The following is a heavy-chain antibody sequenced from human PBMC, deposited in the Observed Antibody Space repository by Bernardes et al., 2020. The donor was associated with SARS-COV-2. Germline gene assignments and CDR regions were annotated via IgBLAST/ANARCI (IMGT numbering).Heavy chain of an antibody. D-gene: IGHD3-22*01. CDR1: GYPFTGYY. Sequence: ASVKVSCKASGYPFTGYYIHWVRQAPGQGLEWMGWINPKSGGTNYAQRFQGRVTMTRDTSISTAYMELSRLRSDDTAVYYCALPPTNYDRYGMDVWGRRTTVTVSS. J-gene: IGHJ6*02. CDR2: INPKSGGT. V-gene: IGHV1-2*02. CDR3: ALPPTNYDRYGMDV.